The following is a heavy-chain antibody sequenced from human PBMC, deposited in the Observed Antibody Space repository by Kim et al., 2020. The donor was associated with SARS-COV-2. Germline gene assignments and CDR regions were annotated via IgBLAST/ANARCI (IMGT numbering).Heavy chain of an antibody. CDR2: IYTSGST. V-gene: IGHV4-4*07. J-gene: IGHJ6*02. CDR3: ARDDYGGIPRYYYGMDV. CDR1: GGSISSYY. Sequence: SETLSLTCTVSGGSISSYYWSWIRQPAGKGLEWIGRIYTSGSTNYNPSLKSRVTMSVDTSKNQFSLKLSSVTAADTAVYYCARDDYGGIPRYYYGMDVWGQGTTVTVSS. D-gene: IGHD4-17*01.